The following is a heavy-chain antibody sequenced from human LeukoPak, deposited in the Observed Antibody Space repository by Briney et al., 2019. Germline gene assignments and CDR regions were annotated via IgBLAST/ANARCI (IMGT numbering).Heavy chain of an antibody. Sequence: RASVKVSCKASGYTFTSYGISWVRQAPGQGLEWMGWISAYNGNTNYAQKLQGRVTMTRDASISTAYMELSRLRSDDTAVYYCARGSGTLRYFDWLLESYDAFDIWGQGAMVTVSS. D-gene: IGHD3-9*01. CDR3: ARGSGTLRYFDWLLESYDAFDI. CDR1: GYTFTSYG. CDR2: ISAYNGNT. J-gene: IGHJ3*02. V-gene: IGHV1-18*01.